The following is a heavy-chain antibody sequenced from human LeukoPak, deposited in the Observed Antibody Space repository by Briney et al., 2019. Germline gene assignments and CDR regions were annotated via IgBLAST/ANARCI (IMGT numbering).Heavy chain of an antibody. CDR2: INWNGGSI. Sequence: PGGSLRLSCVASGFTFGDYPMHWVRQVPGKGLEWVSGINWNGGSIGYADSVKGRFTISRDNAKNSLYLQMNSLRAEDTALYYCAKDGRFSGSPYFYYMDVWGKGTTITVS. V-gene: IGHV3-9*01. CDR3: AKDGRFSGSPYFYYMDV. D-gene: IGHD1-26*01. J-gene: IGHJ6*03. CDR1: GFTFGDYP.